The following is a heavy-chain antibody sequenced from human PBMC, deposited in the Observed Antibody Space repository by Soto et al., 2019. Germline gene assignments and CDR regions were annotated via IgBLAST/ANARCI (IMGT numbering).Heavy chain of an antibody. CDR1: GYTSTGYV. Sequence: QVQLVQSGAEVKKPGASVKISCEASGYTSTGYVMHLVRQAPGQRPERLGRISTGTGNTRSSQRFQGRVTFTGDASASTFYMGLSSLTFEDTAVYSCAREGINAGIRPWGDAFDIWGQGTMVTFSS. CDR3: AREGINAGIRPWGDAFDI. V-gene: IGHV1-3*04. CDR2: ISTGTGNT. J-gene: IGHJ3*02. D-gene: IGHD3-10*01.